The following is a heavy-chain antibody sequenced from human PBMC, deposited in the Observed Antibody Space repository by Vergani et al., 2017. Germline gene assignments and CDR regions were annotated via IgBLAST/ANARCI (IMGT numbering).Heavy chain of an antibody. D-gene: IGHD3-10*01. V-gene: IGHV4-34*01. CDR2: INHSGST. CDR3: ARGTGITMVRVFYGMDV. CDR1: GGSFSGYY. Sequence: QVQLQQWGAGLLKPSETLSLTCAVYGGSFSGYYWSWIRQPPGKGLEWIGEINHSGSTNYNPSLKSRVTISVDTSKNQFSLELSSVTAADTAVYYCARGTGITMVRVFYGMDVWGQGTTVTVSS. J-gene: IGHJ6*02.